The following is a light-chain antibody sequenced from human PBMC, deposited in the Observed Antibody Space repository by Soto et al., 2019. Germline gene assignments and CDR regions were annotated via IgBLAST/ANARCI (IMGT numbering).Light chain of an antibody. CDR3: SSYTTTSALV. CDR2: EVS. J-gene: IGLJ2*01. V-gene: IGLV2-14*01. CDR1: SRDVGGYDY. Sequence: QSVLTQPASVSGSPGQSITISCIGTSRDVGGYDYVSWYQHHPGKVPKLIIYEVSKRPSGVSHRFSGSKSGNTASLTISGLQTEDEADYYCSSYTTTSALVFGGGTKLTVL.